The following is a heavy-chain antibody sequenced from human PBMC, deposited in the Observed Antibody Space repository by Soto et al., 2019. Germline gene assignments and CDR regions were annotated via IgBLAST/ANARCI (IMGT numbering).Heavy chain of an antibody. D-gene: IGHD3-22*01. CDR3: ARVSIEGVITAYYFDY. V-gene: IGHV3-30-3*01. CDR2: ISFDGSNK. Sequence: QVRLVESGGGVVQPGKSLRLSCAASGFTFSSYAMHWVHQAPGKGLEWVAVISFDGSNKYYADSVKGRFTISRDNSKNTLHLQMNSLRAEDTALYYCARVSIEGVITAYYFDYWGQGTLVTVSS. CDR1: GFTFSSYA. J-gene: IGHJ4*02.